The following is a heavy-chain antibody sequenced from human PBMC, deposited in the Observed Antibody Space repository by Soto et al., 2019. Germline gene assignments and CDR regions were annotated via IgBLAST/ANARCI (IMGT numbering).Heavy chain of an antibody. J-gene: IGHJ4*02. D-gene: IGHD6-13*01. V-gene: IGHV3-48*03. CDR3: ARDRAAGGY. Sequence: GGSLRLSCAASGFSFSNYEMNWVRQAPGKGLEWVAYISSGGDTIHYADSVRGRFTVSRDNARNSLSLQTNTLRVEDTALYYCARDRAAGGYWGQGTLVTVSS. CDR1: GFSFSNYE. CDR2: ISSGGDTI.